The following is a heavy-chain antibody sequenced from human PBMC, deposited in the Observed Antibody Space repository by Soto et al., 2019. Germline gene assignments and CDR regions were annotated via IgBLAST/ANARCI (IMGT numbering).Heavy chain of an antibody. Sequence: ASVKVSCKASGYTFGDFDINWLRQTSGQGPEWMGWMNAKSGDTFFAQRFQDKFNMTWDTSLTTAYMEVGSLTSDHAAIYYCARGNPFNYAGFDVWGQGTTVTVSS. CDR3: ARGNPFNYAGFDV. J-gene: IGHJ6*02. V-gene: IGHV1-8*01. CDR2: MNAKSGDT. D-gene: IGHD3-16*01. CDR1: GYTFGDFD.